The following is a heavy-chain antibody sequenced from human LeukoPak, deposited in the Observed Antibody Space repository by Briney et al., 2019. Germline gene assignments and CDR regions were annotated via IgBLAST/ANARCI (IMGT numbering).Heavy chain of an antibody. Sequence: TSETLSLTCAVYGGSFSGYYWSWIRQPPGKGLEWIGEINHSGSTNYNPSLESRATISVDTSKNHFSLKMSSVTAADTAVYYCARSSGTGTFSYWGQGTLVTVSS. CDR2: INHSGST. J-gene: IGHJ4*02. V-gene: IGHV4-34*01. CDR1: GGSFSGYY. CDR3: ARSSGTGTFSY. D-gene: IGHD6-25*01.